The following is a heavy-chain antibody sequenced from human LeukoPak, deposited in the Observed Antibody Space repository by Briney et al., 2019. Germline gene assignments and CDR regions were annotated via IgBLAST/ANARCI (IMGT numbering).Heavy chain of an antibody. CDR1: GGTFSSYA. J-gene: IGHJ4*02. CDR3: ARTAAADLSYFDY. CDR2: IIPILGIA. D-gene: IGHD2-15*01. V-gene: IGHV1-69*04. Sequence: APVKVSCKASGGTFSSYAISWVRQAPGQGLEWMGRIIPILGIANYAQKFQGRVTITADKSTSTAYMELSSLRSEDTAVYYCARTAAADLSYFDYWGQGTLVTVSS.